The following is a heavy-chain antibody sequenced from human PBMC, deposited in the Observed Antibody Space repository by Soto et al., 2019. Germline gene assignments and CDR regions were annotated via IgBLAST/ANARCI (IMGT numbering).Heavy chain of an antibody. CDR2: ISSSGSTI. CDR1: GFTFSSYS. J-gene: IGHJ3*02. Sequence: EVQLVESGGGLVKPGGSLRLSCAASGFTFSSYSMNWVRQAPGKGLEWVSSISSSGSTIYYADSVKGRFTISRDNAKNSLYLQMNSLRAEDTAVYYCARALETYYYGSGSSVAFDIWGQGTMVTVSS. D-gene: IGHD3-10*01. V-gene: IGHV3-21*04. CDR3: ARALETYYYGSGSSVAFDI.